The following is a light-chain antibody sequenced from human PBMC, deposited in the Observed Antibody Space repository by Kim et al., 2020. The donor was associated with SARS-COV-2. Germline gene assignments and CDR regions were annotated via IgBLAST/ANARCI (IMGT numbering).Light chain of an antibody. CDR1: SRRNYY. CDR3: NSRDSSALQYG. CDR2: GEN. J-gene: IGLJ1*01. V-gene: IGLV3-19*01. Sequence: ALGQTVRITCQGHSRRNYYPSWSQQKPGQAPVLVFYGENDRPSGIPDRFSGSNSGNAASLTISGAQAEDEADYYCNSRDSSALQYGCGTGTKVTFL.